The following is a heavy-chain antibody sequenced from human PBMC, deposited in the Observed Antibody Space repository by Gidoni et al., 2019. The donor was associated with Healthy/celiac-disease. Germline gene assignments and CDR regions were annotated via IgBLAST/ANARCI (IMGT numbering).Heavy chain of an antibody. D-gene: IGHD4-17*01. J-gene: IGHJ6*02. V-gene: IGHV3-23*01. Sequence: EVQLLESGGGLVQPGGSLRLSCAASGFTFSSYAMRWVRQAPGKGLEWVSAISGSGGSTYYADSVKGRFTISRDNSKNTLYLQMNSLRAEDTAVYYCAKGEDYGDYLAYYYYYGMDVWGQGTTVTVSS. CDR3: AKGEDYGDYLAYYYYYGMDV. CDR1: GFTFSSYA. CDR2: ISGSGGST.